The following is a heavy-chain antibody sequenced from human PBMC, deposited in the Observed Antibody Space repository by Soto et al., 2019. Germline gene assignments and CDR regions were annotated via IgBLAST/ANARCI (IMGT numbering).Heavy chain of an antibody. J-gene: IGHJ4*02. Sequence: SETLSLTCTVSGASISSYYWSLIRQPPGKGLEWIGYIYYSGSTNYNPSLKSRVTMSVDTSKNQFSLRLSSVTAADTAVYYCARHEGDWELVDYWGQGTLVTVSS. V-gene: IGHV4-59*08. CDR3: ARHEGDWELVDY. CDR2: IYYSGST. CDR1: GASISSYY. D-gene: IGHD1-26*01.